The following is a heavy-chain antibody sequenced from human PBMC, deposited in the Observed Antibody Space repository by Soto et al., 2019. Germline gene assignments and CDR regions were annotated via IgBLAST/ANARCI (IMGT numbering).Heavy chain of an antibody. CDR2: INHSGST. CDR3: ARGMNVWGSYRYPPIDY. V-gene: IGHV4-34*01. D-gene: IGHD3-16*02. Sequence: PSETPSLTCAVYGVSFSGYYWSWIRQPPGKGLEWIGEINHSGSTNYNPSLKSRVTISVDTSKNQFSLKLSSVTAADTAVYYCARGMNVWGSYRYPPIDYWGQGTLVTVTS. J-gene: IGHJ4*02. CDR1: GVSFSGYY.